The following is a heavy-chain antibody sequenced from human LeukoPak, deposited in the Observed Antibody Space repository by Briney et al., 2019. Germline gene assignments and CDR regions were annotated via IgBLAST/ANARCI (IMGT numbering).Heavy chain of an antibody. CDR3: ARAHSGGQGYYFDY. J-gene: IGHJ4*02. V-gene: IGHV4-4*02. Sequence: SGTLSLTCAVSGASIGSETWWNWVRQPPGKGLEWIGEIYHGGGANYNPSLKSRVIISLDKSKNQFFLELTSVTAADTAVYYCARAHSGGQGYYFDYWGQGTLVTVSS. D-gene: IGHD6-19*01. CDR1: GASIGSETW. CDR2: IYHGGGA.